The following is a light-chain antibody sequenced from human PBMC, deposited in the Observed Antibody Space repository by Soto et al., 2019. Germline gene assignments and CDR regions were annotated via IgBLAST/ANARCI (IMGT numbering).Light chain of an antibody. CDR2: DVT. Sequence: QSALTQPRSVSGSPGQSVTISCTGTSSDVGGYNYVSWYQQHPDKAPKLMIYDVTNRPSGVPDRFSGSKSGNTASLTISGLQTEDEADYYCCSYAGSYFYVFGTGTKLTVL. CDR3: CSYAGSYFYV. CDR1: SSDVGGYNY. J-gene: IGLJ1*01. V-gene: IGLV2-11*01.